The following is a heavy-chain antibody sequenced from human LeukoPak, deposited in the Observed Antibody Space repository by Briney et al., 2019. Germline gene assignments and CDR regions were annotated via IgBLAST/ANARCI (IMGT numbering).Heavy chain of an antibody. CDR2: INPNSGGT. V-gene: IGHV1-2*06. CDR1: RYTLTGYY. CDR3: ARGGYSSSSRRGGIDY. D-gene: IGHD6-6*01. Sequence: ASVKVSRMASRYTLTGYYMHWVRQAPGQGPEWMGRINPNSGGTNYAQKFQCRVTMTRDTSIRTAYMELSRLRSDDTAVYYCARGGYSSSSRRGGIDYWGQGTLVAVSS. J-gene: IGHJ4*02.